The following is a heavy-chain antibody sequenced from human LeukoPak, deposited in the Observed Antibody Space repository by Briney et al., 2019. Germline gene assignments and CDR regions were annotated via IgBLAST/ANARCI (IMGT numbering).Heavy chain of an antibody. CDR3: AAAAPHYYYMGV. Sequence: GASVKVSCKASGYTFTSYYLHWVRQAPGQGLEWMGIINPSGGSTTYAQKFQGSVTMTRDTSTSTVYMELSSLRSEDTAVYYCAAAAPHYYYMGVWGKGTTVTVSS. J-gene: IGHJ6*03. CDR1: GYTFTSYY. V-gene: IGHV1-46*01. D-gene: IGHD6-13*01. CDR2: INPSGGST.